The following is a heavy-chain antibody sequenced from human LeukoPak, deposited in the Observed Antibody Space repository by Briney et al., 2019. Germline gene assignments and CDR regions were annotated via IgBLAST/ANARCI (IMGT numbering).Heavy chain of an antibody. D-gene: IGHD3-3*01. CDR2: ISYDGSNK. Sequence: GGSLRLSCASSGFMFSYYAMRWVRQAPGKGLEWVAVISYDGSNKYYADSGKGRFTISRDNSKNTLYLQMNSLRAEDTAVYYCAKGWRFLEWLFRLWGQGTLVTVSS. J-gene: IGHJ4*02. CDR3: AKGWRFLEWLFRL. V-gene: IGHV3-30-3*01. CDR1: GFMFSYYA.